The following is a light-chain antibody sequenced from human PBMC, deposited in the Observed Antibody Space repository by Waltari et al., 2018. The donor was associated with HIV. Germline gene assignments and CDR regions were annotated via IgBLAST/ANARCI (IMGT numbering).Light chain of an antibody. V-gene: IGLV2-8*01. CDR1: SSDVGGSKY. CDR3: RSYTSNSRV. CDR2: EVN. J-gene: IGLJ1*01. Sequence: QSALTQPPSASGSPGQSVTIPCTGTSSDVGGSKYVSWYQQHPGKAPKLMIYEVNKRPSGVPDRFSGSKSGNTASLTISGLQAEDEADYYCRSYTSNSRVFGTGTKVTVL.